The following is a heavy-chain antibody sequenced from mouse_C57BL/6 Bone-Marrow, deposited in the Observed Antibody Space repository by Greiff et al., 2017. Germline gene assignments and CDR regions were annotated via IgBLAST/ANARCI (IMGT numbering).Heavy chain of an antibody. J-gene: IGHJ4*01. CDR3: ASTTVVATGDY. D-gene: IGHD1-1*01. Sequence: VQLVESGAELARPGASVKLSCKASGYTFTSYGISWVKQRTGQGLEWIGEIYPRSGDTYYNEKFKGKATLTADKSSSTAYMELRSLTSEDSAVXVFASTTVVATGDYWGQGTSVTVSS. V-gene: IGHV1-81*01. CDR1: GYTFTSYG. CDR2: IYPRSGDT.